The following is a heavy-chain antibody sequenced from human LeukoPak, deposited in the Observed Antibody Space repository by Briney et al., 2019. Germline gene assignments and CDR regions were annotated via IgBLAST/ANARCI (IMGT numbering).Heavy chain of an antibody. CDR1: GFPFSSHW. V-gene: IGHV3-74*01. CDR2: IQPGGSTR. J-gene: IGHJ4*02. Sequence: GGSLRLSCAASGFPFSSHWLHWVRQAPGQGLEWVSRIQPGGSTRNCADSVKGRFTVSRDDAKNTLFLQMNSLRAEDTAVYFCTRDFSYGYFDYWGQGALVIVSS. D-gene: IGHD5-18*01. CDR3: TRDFSYGYFDY.